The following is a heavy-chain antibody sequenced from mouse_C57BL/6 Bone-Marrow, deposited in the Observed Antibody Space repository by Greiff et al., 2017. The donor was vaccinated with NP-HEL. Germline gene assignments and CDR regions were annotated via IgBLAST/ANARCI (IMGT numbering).Heavy chain of an antibody. Sequence: VQLKQPGPGLVQPSQSLSITCTVSGFSLTSYGVHWVRQSPGKGLEWLGVIWRGGSTDYNAAFISRLTISKDNSKSQVFFKMNSLQADDTAIDYCARRDYGSSFYFDVWGTGTTVTVSS. CDR3: ARRDYGSSFYFDV. CDR1: GFSLTSYG. V-gene: IGHV2-2*01. J-gene: IGHJ1*03. D-gene: IGHD1-1*01. CDR2: IWRGGST.